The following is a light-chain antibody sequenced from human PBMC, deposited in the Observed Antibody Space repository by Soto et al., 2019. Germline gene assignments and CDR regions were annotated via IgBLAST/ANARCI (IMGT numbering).Light chain of an antibody. J-gene: IGLJ1*01. CDR1: SSNIGGNS. CDR2: DDN. V-gene: IGLV1-51*01. Sequence: QSVLTQPPSVSAAPGQKVTISCSGSSSNIGGNSVSWYQQLPGTAPKLLIYDDNKRPSGIPDRFSGSKSGNTASLTVSGLQAEDEADYYCSSYAGSSNVFGTGNKVTVL. CDR3: SSYAGSSNV.